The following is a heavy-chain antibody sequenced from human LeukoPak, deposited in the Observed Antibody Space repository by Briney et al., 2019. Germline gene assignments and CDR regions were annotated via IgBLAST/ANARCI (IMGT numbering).Heavy chain of an antibody. J-gene: IGHJ4*02. D-gene: IGHD5-18*01. CDR1: GFTFSTYS. CDR3: ARVAEIQLWLRSAFDY. Sequence: GGSLRLSCAASGFTFSTYSMNWVRQAPGKGLEWVSFISTGSSTIYYADSVKGRFTISRDNAKNSLYLQMNSLRDEDKAVYYCARVAEIQLWLRSAFDYWGQGTLVTVSS. V-gene: IGHV3-48*02. CDR2: ISTGSSTI.